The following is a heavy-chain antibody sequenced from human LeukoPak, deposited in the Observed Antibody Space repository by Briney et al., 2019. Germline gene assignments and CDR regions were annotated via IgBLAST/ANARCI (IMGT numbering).Heavy chain of an antibody. V-gene: IGHV4-4*07. J-gene: IGHJ6*03. Sequence: PSETLSLTCTVSGGSISSYYWSWIRQPAGKGLEWIGRIYTSGSTNYNPSLKSRVTMSVDTSKNQFSLKLSSVTAADTAAYYCARAIGKVAGTDYYYYMDVWGKGTTVTVSS. CDR2: IYTSGST. CDR3: ARAIGKVAGTDYYYYMDV. D-gene: IGHD6-19*01. CDR1: GGSISSYY.